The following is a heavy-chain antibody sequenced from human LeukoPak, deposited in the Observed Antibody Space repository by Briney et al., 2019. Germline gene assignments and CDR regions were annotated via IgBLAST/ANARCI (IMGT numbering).Heavy chain of an antibody. Sequence: GGSLRLSCAASGFTFSNYAMSWVRQAPGKGLEWVSAISGGGGTTYYADSVKGRFTISRDNSRSTLYLQMNSLRAEDTAVYYCAKSGYNRFDYWGQGTLVTVSS. CDR3: AKSGYNRFDY. D-gene: IGHD5-24*01. CDR2: ISGGGGTT. V-gene: IGHV3-23*01. J-gene: IGHJ4*02. CDR1: GFTFSNYA.